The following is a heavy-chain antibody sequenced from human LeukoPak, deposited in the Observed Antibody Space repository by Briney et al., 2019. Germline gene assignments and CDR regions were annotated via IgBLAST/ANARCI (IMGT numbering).Heavy chain of an antibody. CDR2: ISAYNGNT. Sequence: ASVKVSCKASGYTFTSYGISWVRQAPGQGLEWMGWISAYNGNTNYAQKLQGRVTVTTDTSTSTAYMELRSLRSDDTAVYHCARDPTEDFWSGFYSYFDFWGQGTLVTVSS. CDR1: GYTFTSYG. D-gene: IGHD3-3*01. CDR3: ARDPTEDFWSGFYSYFDF. J-gene: IGHJ4*02. V-gene: IGHV1-18*01.